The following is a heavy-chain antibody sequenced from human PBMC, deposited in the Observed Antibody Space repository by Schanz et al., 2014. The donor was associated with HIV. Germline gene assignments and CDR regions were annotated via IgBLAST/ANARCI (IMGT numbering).Heavy chain of an antibody. J-gene: IGHJ3*01. V-gene: IGHV3-74*01. CDR1: GFTFGTKW. D-gene: IGHD6-13*01. CDR2: ITPDGSVT. Sequence: DVQLVESGGGLIQPGESLRLSCVASGFTFGTKWMYWVRQGPGKGLAWVSYITPDGSVTYADSVKGRFTTSRDSSRNTLFLQMNSLRVEDTATYYCRVFMGAFEVWGQGTMVTVSS. CDR3: RVFMGAFEV.